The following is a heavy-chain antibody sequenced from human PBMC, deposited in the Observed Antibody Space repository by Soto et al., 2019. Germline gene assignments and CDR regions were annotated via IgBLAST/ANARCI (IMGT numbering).Heavy chain of an antibody. V-gene: IGHV3-33*01. D-gene: IGHD6-19*01. CDR3: AREEAVAGPRDTSLDY. CDR2: IWYDGSNK. CDR1: GFTFSSYG. J-gene: IGHJ4*02. Sequence: QVQLVESGGGVVQPGRSLRLSCAASGFTFSSYGMHWVRQAPGKGLEWVAVIWYDGSNKYYADSVKGRFTISRDNSKNALYLQMNSLRAEDTAVYYCAREEAVAGPRDTSLDYWGQGTLVTVSS.